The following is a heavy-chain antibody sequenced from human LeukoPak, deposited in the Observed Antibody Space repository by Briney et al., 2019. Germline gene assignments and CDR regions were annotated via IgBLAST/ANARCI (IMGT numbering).Heavy chain of an antibody. Sequence: ASVKVSCKPSGYTFTDYEINWVRQASGQGLEWMGWTNPSSRNRAYAPKFEGRVTMTTDTSTSTAYMELRSLTSEDTAVYYCARNPSRSDTYFDLWGQGTLVTVSS. V-gene: IGHV1-8*01. CDR1: GYTFTDYE. J-gene: IGHJ4*02. CDR3: ARNPSRSDTYFDL. CDR2: TNPSSRNR. D-gene: IGHD5-18*01.